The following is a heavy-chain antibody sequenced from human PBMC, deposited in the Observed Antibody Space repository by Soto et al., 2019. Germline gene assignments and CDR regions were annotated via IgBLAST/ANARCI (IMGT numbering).Heavy chain of an antibody. V-gene: IGHV4-39*01. Sequence: PSETLSLTFTVSGGSISSSSYYWGWIRQPPGKGLEWIGSIYYSGSTYYNPSLKSRVTISVDTSKNQFSLKLSSVTAADTAVYYCARQVVLYYYGMDVWGQGTTVT. CDR1: GGSISSSSYY. CDR3: ARQVVLYYYGMDV. J-gene: IGHJ6*02. CDR2: IYYSGST. D-gene: IGHD2-2*01.